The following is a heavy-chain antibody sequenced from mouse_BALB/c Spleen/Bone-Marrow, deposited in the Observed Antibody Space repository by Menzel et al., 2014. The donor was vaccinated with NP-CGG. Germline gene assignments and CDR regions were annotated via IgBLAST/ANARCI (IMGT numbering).Heavy chain of an antibody. Sequence: EVQRVESGGDLAKPGGSLKLSCAASGFTFSNYGMSWVRQTPDKRLEWVATISSGGSYTYYPDSVKGRFTISRDNAKNTLYLQMSSLKSEDTAMYYCSRRGPTVITTGYAMDYWGQGTSVTVSS. CDR3: SRRGPTVITTGYAMDY. CDR2: ISSGGSYT. J-gene: IGHJ4*01. CDR1: GFTFSNYG. D-gene: IGHD2-4*01. V-gene: IGHV5-6*01.